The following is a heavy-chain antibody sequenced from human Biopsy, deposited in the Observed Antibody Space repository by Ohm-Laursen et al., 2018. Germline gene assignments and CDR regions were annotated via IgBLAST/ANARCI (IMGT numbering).Heavy chain of an antibody. Sequence: GASVKVSCKVSGAIFSSYGITWVRQAPGQGLEWMGVISPSGATTSFSQKFQGRITMTRDTSTGTVYMDLNSLGSEDTAVYYCARAGVGSDGTDSYYYGMDVWGPGTTVTVSS. CDR3: ARAGVGSDGTDSYYYGMDV. CDR2: ISPSGATT. J-gene: IGHJ6*02. CDR1: GAIFSSYG. D-gene: IGHD5-24*01. V-gene: IGHV1-46*01.